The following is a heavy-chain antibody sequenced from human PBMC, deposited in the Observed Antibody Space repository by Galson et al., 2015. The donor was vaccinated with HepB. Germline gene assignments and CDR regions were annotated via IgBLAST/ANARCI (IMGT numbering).Heavy chain of an antibody. Sequence: SLRLSCAASGFTFSSYWMHWVRQAPGKGLVWVSRINSDGSSTSYADSVKGRFTISRDNAKNTLYLQMNSLRAEDTAVYYCARDRAAMVRGVIVYYFDYWGQGTLVTVSS. CDR1: GFTFSSYW. D-gene: IGHD3-10*01. CDR3: ARDRAAMVRGVIVYYFDY. V-gene: IGHV3-74*01. J-gene: IGHJ4*02. CDR2: INSDGSST.